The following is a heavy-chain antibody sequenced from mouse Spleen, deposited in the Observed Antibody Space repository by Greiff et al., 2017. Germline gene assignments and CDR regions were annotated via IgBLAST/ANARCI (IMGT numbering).Heavy chain of an antibody. CDR2: INYDGSST. Sequence: EVQVVESEGGLVQPGSSMKLSCTASGFTFSDYYMAWVRQVPEKGLEWVANINYDGSSTYYLDSLKSRFIISRDNAKNILYLQMSSLKSEDTATYYCARDSDFGYFDVWGAGTTVTVSS. J-gene: IGHJ1*01. CDR1: GFTFSDYY. V-gene: IGHV5-16*01. CDR3: ARDSDFGYFDV.